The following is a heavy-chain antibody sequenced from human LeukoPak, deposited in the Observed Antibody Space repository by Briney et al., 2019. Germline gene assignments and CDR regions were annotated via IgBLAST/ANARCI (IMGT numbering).Heavy chain of an antibody. CDR2: IFYSGSA. D-gene: IGHD1-20*01. V-gene: IGHV4-39*07. CDR1: GGSISSSSYY. Sequence: KTSETLSLTCTVSGGSISSSSYYWGWIRQPPGQGLEWIGIIFYSGSAYYNPSLKSRVTISVDTSKNQFSLKLSSVTAADTAVYYCATTHTYNWYDRWFAPWGQGTLVTVSS. CDR3: ATTHTYNWYDRWFAP. J-gene: IGHJ5*02.